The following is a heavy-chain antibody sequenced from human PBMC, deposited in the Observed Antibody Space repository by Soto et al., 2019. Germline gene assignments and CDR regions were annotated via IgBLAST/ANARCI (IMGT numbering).Heavy chain of an antibody. CDR3: GRRRGYSGYDYDDY. J-gene: IGHJ4*02. CDR1: GYTFTSYG. Sequence: ASVKVSCKASGYTFTSYGISWVRQAPGQGLEWMGWISAYNGNTNYAQKLQGRVTMTTDTSTSTAYMELRSLRSDDTAVYYCGRRRGYSGYDYDDYWGQGTLVTVSS. V-gene: IGHV1-18*01. CDR2: ISAYNGNT. D-gene: IGHD5-12*01.